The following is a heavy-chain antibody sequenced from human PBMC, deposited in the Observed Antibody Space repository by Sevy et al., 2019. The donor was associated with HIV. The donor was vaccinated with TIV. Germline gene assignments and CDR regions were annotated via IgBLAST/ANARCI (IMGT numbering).Heavy chain of an antibody. V-gene: IGHV3-7*01. CDR2: IKQDGSVK. CDR3: VRAIAADGSF. CDR1: GFTLNSYW. J-gene: IGHJ4*02. D-gene: IGHD6-13*01. Sequence: GGSLRLSCVASGFTLNSYWMSWFRQAPGKGLEWVANIKQDGSVKYYVDSVKGRFTISRDNARNLLYLQMNSLRVEDTALYYCVRAIAADGSFWGQGTLVTVSS.